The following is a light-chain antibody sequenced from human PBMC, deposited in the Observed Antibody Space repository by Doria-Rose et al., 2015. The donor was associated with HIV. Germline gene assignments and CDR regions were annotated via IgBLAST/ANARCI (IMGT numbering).Light chain of an antibody. CDR1: TISIY. Sequence: TISIYLNWYLQKPGKAPELLIYAASSLQSGVPSRFSGSGSGTDFTLTISSLQPEDFGTYYCHQSFSTPPMFTFGQGTKVEIK. J-gene: IGKJ2*01. CDR3: HQSFSTPPMFT. CDR2: AAS. V-gene: IGKV1-39*01.